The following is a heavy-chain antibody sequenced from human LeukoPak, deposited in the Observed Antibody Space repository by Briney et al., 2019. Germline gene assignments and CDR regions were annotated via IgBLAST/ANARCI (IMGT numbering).Heavy chain of an antibody. CDR3: ARVADSSGYYYFDY. CDR2: IYYSGST. J-gene: IGHJ4*02. D-gene: IGHD3-22*01. V-gene: IGHV4-30-4*01. Sequence: SETLSLTCTVSGGSISSGDYYWSCIRQPPGKGLEWIGYIYYSGSTYYNPSLKSRVTISVDTSKNQFSLKLSSVTAADTAVYYCARVADSSGYYYFDYWGQGTLVTVSS. CDR1: GGSISSGDYY.